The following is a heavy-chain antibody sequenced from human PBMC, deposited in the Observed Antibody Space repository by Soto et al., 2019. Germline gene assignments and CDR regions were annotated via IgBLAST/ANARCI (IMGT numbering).Heavy chain of an antibody. CDR2: IYYSGST. CDR1: GGSISSYY. D-gene: IGHD3-10*01. Sequence: SETLSLTCTVSGGSISSYYWSWIRQPPGKGLEWIGYIYYSGSTNYNPSLKSRVTISVDTSKNQFSLKLSSVTAADTAVYYCARRVPANTYYYGSGSFFDYWGQGTLVTAPQ. CDR3: ARRVPANTYYYGSGSFFDY. J-gene: IGHJ4*02. V-gene: IGHV4-59*08.